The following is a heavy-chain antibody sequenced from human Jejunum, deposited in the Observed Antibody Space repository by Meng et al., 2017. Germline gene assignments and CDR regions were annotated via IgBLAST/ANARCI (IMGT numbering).Heavy chain of an antibody. CDR2: VLYDGDDK. J-gene: IGHJ3*02. CDR1: GFTFSSYA. D-gene: IGHD1-26*01. CDR3: ARDATGGVVPRWEKDGFEI. Sequence: GESLKISCAASGFTFSSYAMHWVRQAPGKGLEWVAVVLYDGDDKNYADSVKGRFTISRDNSENTLYLQMNSLRAEDTAVYYCARDATGGVVPRWEKDGFEIWGQGTMVTVSS. V-gene: IGHV3-30*01.